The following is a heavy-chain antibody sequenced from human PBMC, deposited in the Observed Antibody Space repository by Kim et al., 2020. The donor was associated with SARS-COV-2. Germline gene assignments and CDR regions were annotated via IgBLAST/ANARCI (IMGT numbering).Heavy chain of an antibody. Sequence: NNAQKFQGRGTMTRDPSTSTAYMELSRLTSDDTAVYYCPRDGFSGAAFDSWGQGTLVTVSS. J-gene: IGHJ5*01. CDR3: PRDGFSGAAFDS. D-gene: IGHD3-10*01. V-gene: IGHV1-2*02.